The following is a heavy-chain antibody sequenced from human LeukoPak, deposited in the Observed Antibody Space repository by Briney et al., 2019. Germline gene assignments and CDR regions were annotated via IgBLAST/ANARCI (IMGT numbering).Heavy chain of an antibody. J-gene: IGHJ6*02. D-gene: IGHD2-2*01. V-gene: IGHV1-18*01. CDR2: ISAYNGNT. CDR1: GGTFTSYG. CDR3: ARDSYCSSTSCYQSHYYYGMDV. Sequence: ASVKVSCKASGGTFTSYGISWVRQAPGQGLEWMGWISAYNGNTNYAQKLQGRVTMTTDTSTSTAYMELRSLRSDDTAVYYCARDSYCSSTSCYQSHYYYGMDVWGQGTTVTVSS.